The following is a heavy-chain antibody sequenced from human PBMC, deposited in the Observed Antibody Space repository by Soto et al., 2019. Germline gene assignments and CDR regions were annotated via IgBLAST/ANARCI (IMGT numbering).Heavy chain of an antibody. CDR1: GDSISSYY. J-gene: IGHJ6*02. V-gene: IGHV4-59*01. CDR3: VRDYYYDSSGYPGADYYGMDV. D-gene: IGHD3-22*01. Sequence: SETLSLTCSVSGDSISSYYWSWIRQSPGKGLEWIGYIYYSGRTNYTPSLRSRVTISVDTSKNQLSLELSSVTAADTAVYYCVRDYYYDSSGYPGADYYGMDVWGQGTTVT. CDR2: IYYSGRT.